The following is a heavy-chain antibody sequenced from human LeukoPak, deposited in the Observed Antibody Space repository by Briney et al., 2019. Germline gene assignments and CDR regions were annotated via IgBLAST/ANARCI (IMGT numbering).Heavy chain of an antibody. CDR1: GGSISSYY. J-gene: IGHJ4*02. CDR2: IYYSGST. Sequence: PSETLSLTCTVSGGSISSYYWSWIRQPPGKGLEWIGYIYYSGSTNYNPSLKSRVTISVDTSKNQFSLKLSSVTAADTAVYYCARDIGLGSFDYWGQGTLVTVSS. D-gene: IGHD3-10*01. V-gene: IGHV4-59*01. CDR3: ARDIGLGSFDY.